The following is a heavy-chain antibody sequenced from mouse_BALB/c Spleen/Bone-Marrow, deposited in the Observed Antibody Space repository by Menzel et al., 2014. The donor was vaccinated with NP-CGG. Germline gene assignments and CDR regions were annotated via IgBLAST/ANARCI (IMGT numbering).Heavy chain of an antibody. D-gene: IGHD2-3*01. CDR1: GYAFTDYL. Sequence: VQLQQSGAELVRPRTSVKVSCKASGYAFTDYLMEWLKQRPGQGLEWIGVINPGSGSTNYNEKFKDKATLTADKSPSTAYMQLSSLTSDDSAVYFCARYDGYFDYWGQGTILTVSS. V-gene: IGHV1-54*01. J-gene: IGHJ2*01. CDR2: INPGSGST. CDR3: ARYDGYFDY.